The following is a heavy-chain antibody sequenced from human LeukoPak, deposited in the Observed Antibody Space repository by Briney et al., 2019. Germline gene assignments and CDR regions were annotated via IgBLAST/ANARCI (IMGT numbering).Heavy chain of an antibody. CDR3: ARHGGSYTFDF. CDR1: GGSISSGNW. J-gene: IGHJ4*02. Sequence: KASGTLSLTCTVSGGSISSGNWWSWVRQPPGKGLEWIGEIYHSGDTNYNPSLTSRVTISVDNSRNQFSLKLSSVTAADTAVYYCARHGGSYTFDFWGQGVLVTVSS. V-gene: IGHV4-4*02. D-gene: IGHD1-26*01. CDR2: IYHSGDT.